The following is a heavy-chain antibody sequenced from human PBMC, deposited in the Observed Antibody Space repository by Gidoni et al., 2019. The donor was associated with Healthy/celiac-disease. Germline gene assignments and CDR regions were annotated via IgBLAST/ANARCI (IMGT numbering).Heavy chain of an antibody. CDR2: IYPGDSVT. J-gene: IGHJ4*02. CDR1: GYSFTSYW. V-gene: IGHV5-51*01. D-gene: IGHD1-26*01. Sequence: EVQLVQSGAEVKKPGESLKISCKGSGYSFTSYWIGWVRQMPGKGLEWMGIIYPGDSVTRYSPSFQGQVTIPADKSISPAYLQWGSLKASDPAMYSCARNIPGGGSYYFDYWGQGPLVTVSP. CDR3: ARNIPGGGSYYFDY.